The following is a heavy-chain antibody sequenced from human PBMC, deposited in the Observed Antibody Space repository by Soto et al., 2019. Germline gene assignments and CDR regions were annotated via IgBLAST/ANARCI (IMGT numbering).Heavy chain of an antibody. CDR2: ISAYNGNT. CDR3: ARESGYYETYYFDY. V-gene: IGHV1-18*01. Sequence: ASVKVSCKASGYTFTSYGISWVRQAPGQGLEWMGWISAYNGNTNYAQKLQGRVTMTTDTSTSTAYMELRSLRSDDTAVYYCARESGYYETYYFDYWGQGTLVTVSS. CDR1: GYTFTSYG. J-gene: IGHJ4*02. D-gene: IGHD3-22*01.